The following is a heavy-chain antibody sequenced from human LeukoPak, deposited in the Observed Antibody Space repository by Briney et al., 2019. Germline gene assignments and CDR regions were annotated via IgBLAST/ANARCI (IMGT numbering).Heavy chain of an antibody. CDR1: GFTFSFYN. Sequence: GGSLRLSCAASGFTFSFYNMNWVRQAPGKGLEWVSYISRDSITTYYADSVKGRFTISRDNAKNSLYLQMNSLRDEDTAVYFCARGLLDYWGQGTLVTVSS. CDR3: ARGLLDY. V-gene: IGHV3-48*02. CDR2: ISRDSITT. J-gene: IGHJ4*02.